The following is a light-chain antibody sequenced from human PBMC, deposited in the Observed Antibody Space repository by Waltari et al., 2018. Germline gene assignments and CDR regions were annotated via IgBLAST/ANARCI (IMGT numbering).Light chain of an antibody. CDR2: DVS. Sequence: QSALTQPASVSGSPGQSITISCTGTSSDVGGYNYVSWYQQHQGKAPRLIIYDVSTRPSGVSKRFSGSESGNAASLTISGLQAEDEADYYCSSYTSSSPCVFGTGTKVTVL. CDR3: SSYTSSSPCV. CDR1: SSDVGGYNY. V-gene: IGLV2-14*03. J-gene: IGLJ1*01.